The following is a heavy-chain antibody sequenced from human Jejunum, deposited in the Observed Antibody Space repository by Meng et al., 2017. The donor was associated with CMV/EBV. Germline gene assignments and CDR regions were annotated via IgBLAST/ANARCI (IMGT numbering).Heavy chain of an antibody. CDR1: GFTVSNIY. V-gene: IGHV3-66*01. D-gene: IGHD5-18*01. Sequence: EVRLVRAGGGVCQPGGSRRLSCAASGFTVSNIYMSWVRQAPGKGLEWVSVIYGGGSTHYADSVKGRFTISRDSSKNTLYLQMNSLRAEDTAVYYCAREGTTLVTYDYWGQGTLVTVSS. J-gene: IGHJ4*02. CDR3: AREGTTLVTYDY. CDR2: IYGGGST.